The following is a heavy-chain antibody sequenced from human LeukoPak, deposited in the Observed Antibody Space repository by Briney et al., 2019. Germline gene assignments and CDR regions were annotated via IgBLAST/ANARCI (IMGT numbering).Heavy chain of an antibody. D-gene: IGHD1-14*01. J-gene: IGHJ4*02. Sequence: GESLKISFQGSGYRFTSYWIGWVRPMPGKGLEWMGIIYPGDSDTRYSPSFQGQVTISADKSISTAYLQWSSLKASDTAMYYCAARDITGSDYWGQGTLVSVSS. CDR2: IYPGDSDT. CDR3: AARDITGSDY. CDR1: GYRFTSYW. V-gene: IGHV5-51*01.